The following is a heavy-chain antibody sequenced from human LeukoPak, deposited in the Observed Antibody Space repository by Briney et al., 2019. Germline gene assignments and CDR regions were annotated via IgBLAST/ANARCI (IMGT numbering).Heavy chain of an antibody. J-gene: IGHJ4*02. D-gene: IGHD3-9*01. CDR1: GGTFSSYS. CDR3: ARDFVAHYDILTGYSHFGY. V-gene: IGHV1-69*13. CDR2: IIPVFGTA. Sequence: SVKVSCKASGGTFSSYSINWVRQAPGQGLEWMGGIIPVFGTANYAQKFQGRVTITADESTSTAYMELSSLRSEDTAVYYCARDFVAHYDILTGYSHFGYWGQGTLVTVSS.